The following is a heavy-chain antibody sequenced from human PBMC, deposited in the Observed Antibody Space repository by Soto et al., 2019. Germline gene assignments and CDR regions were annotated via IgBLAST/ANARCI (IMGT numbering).Heavy chain of an antibody. V-gene: IGHV3-48*01. Sequence: EVQLVESGGGLVQPGGSLRLSCAVSGFTFSSYNMNWVRQAPGKGLEWVSYISTISTIYYADSVKGRFTISRDNAKNSLYLQMNSLRAEDTAVCYCAREGDSSGWYNWFDPWGQGTLVTVSS. D-gene: IGHD3-22*01. J-gene: IGHJ5*02. CDR2: ISTISTI. CDR1: GFTFSSYN. CDR3: AREGDSSGWYNWFDP.